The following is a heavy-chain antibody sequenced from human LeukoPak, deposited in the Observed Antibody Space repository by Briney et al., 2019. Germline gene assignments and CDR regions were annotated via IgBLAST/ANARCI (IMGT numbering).Heavy chain of an antibody. D-gene: IGHD3-3*01. CDR2: IYYSGIT. J-gene: IGHJ3*02. Sequence: SETLSLTCTVSGGTVSNNNFYWGWIRQCPGKGLEWIGIIYYSGITYYNPSLKSRVIMAVDTSKDQFSLQLNSVSAADTAVYYCARLWSSFDGFDIWGQGTMVTVSS. CDR1: GGTVSNNNFY. V-gene: IGHV4-39*01. CDR3: ARLWSSFDGFDI.